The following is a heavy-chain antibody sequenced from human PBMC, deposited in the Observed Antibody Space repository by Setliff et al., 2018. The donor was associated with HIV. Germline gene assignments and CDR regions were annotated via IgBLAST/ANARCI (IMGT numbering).Heavy chain of an antibody. V-gene: IGHV3-15*05. CDR1: GFYFTNAW. Sequence: PGGSLRLSCAVSGFYFTNAWMTWVRQTPGKGLEWVGRIKSKIDGETRHYAASVKGRFTISRNDSTDTLYLQMNSLEIEGTGVYYCTTGVLPQLYDVVGGDFWGQGTLVTVS. J-gene: IGHJ4*02. D-gene: IGHD3-10*02. CDR2: IKSKIDGETR. CDR3: TTGVLPQLYDVVGGDF.